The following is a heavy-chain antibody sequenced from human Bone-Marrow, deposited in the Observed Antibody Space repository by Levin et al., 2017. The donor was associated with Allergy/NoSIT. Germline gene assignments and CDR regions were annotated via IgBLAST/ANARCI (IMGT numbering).Heavy chain of an antibody. CDR3: ARDAGTLTIPAGVIDY. CDR2: INPNNGVT. CDR1: GYTFTGYY. V-gene: IGHV1-2*02. D-gene: IGHD4-17*01. Sequence: GASVKVSCKASGYTFTGYYMHWVRQAPGQGLEWMGWINPNNGVTNYAQNFQGRVTMTRDTSISTAYMELSRLRSDDTAVYFCARDAGTLTIPAGVIDYWGQGTLVTVSS. J-gene: IGHJ4*02.